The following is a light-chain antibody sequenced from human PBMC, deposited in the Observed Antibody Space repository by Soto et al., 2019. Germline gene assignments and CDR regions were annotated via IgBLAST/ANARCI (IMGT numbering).Light chain of an antibody. Sequence: QSALTQPASVSGSPGQSITISCTGTSSDVGDDGFVSWYQQYPGKAPKLMIYKFSNRPSGVSNRFSGSRSANPAYLTISGLQAEDEDNYYCSSNTQRYIWVFVGGTKLTAL. CDR3: SSNTQRYIWV. CDR2: KFS. J-gene: IGLJ3*02. V-gene: IGLV2-14*01. CDR1: SSDVGDDGF.